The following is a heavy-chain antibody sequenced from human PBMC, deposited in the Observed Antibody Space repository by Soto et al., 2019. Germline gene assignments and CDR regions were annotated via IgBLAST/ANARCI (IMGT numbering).Heavy chain of an antibody. V-gene: IGHV1-46*01. CDR2: INPSGGST. J-gene: IGHJ6*02. CDR1: GYTFTSYY. CDR3: ARGGMVAATDYYYYGTDV. D-gene: IGHD2-15*01. Sequence: GASVKVSCKASGYTFTSYYIHWVRQAPGQGLEWMGIINPSGGSTSYAQKFQGRVTMTRDTSTSTVYMELSSLRSEDTAVYYCARGGMVAATDYYYYGTDVWGQGTTVTVSS.